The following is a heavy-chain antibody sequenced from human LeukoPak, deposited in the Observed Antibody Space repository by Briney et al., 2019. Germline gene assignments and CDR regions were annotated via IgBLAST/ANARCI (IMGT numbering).Heavy chain of an antibody. V-gene: IGHV4-61*02. CDR3: ARDTRWLQFEN. CDR2: IYTSGST. Sequence: PSQTLSLTCTVSGGSISSGSYYLSWIRQPAGKGLEWIGRIYTSGSTNYNPSLKSRVTISVDTSKNQFSLKLSSVTAADTAVYYCARDTRWLQFENWGQGTLVTVSS. J-gene: IGHJ4*02. D-gene: IGHD5-24*01. CDR1: GGSISSGSYY.